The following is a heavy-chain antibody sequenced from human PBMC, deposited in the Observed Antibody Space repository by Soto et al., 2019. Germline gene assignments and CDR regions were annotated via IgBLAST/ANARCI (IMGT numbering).Heavy chain of an antibody. CDR2: VYFSGST. V-gene: IGHV4-39*01. CDR1: GGSISNSHYY. J-gene: IGHJ6*04. D-gene: IGHD3-10*01. CDR3: AGQKNLLWCVDV. Sequence: QLQLQESGPGLVKPSETLSLTCAVSGGSISNSHYYWGWIRQPPGKGLAWVGSVYFSGSTYYHLSLKRRLTMTPDTSKNQCSLNRSSVTAADTAIYDCAGQKNLLWCVDVWGKGTTVPVSS.